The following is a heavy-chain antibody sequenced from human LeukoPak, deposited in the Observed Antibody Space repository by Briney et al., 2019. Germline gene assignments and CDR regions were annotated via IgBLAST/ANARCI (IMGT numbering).Heavy chain of an antibody. D-gene: IGHD5-18*01. Sequence: EGSLRLSCAASGFTFSSYWIHWVRQAPGKGLVWVSHINSDGSGTTYADSVKGRFTISRDNAKNTLYLQMNSLRAEDTAVYYCARDGSYGNFDYWGQGTLVTVSS. J-gene: IGHJ4*02. CDR1: GFTFSSYW. CDR2: INSDGSGT. V-gene: IGHV3-74*01. CDR3: ARDGSYGNFDY.